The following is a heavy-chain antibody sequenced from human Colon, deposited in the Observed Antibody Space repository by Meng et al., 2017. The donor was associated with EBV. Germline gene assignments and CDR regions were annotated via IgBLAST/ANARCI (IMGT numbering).Heavy chain of an antibody. D-gene: IGHD1-26*01. Sequence: GHLEESGPGLVKPAGTRSLTVGVSGVSISSNIRWTWVRQPPGKGLEWIGDIDDSGSTNYNPSLNSRISISLDKSKNHFSLKVNSVTAADTAVYYCARGKQDAWELLAYWGQGALVTVSS. J-gene: IGHJ4*02. CDR1: GVSISSNIR. CDR3: ARGKQDAWELLAY. V-gene: IGHV4-4*02. CDR2: IDDSGST.